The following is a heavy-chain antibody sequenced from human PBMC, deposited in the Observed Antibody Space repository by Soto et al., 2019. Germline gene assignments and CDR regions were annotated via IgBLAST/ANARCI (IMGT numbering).Heavy chain of an antibody. Sequence: QVQLVQSGAEVKKPGSSVKVSCKASGGTFSSYTISWVRQAPGQGLEWMGRIIPILGIANYAQKFQGRVTITADKSTSTAYMELSSLRSEDTAVYYCARAGGYGGYGGGWFDPWGQGTLVTVSS. V-gene: IGHV1-69*02. CDR2: IIPILGIA. J-gene: IGHJ5*02. CDR3: ARAGGYGGYGGGWFDP. D-gene: IGHD4-17*01. CDR1: GGTFSSYT.